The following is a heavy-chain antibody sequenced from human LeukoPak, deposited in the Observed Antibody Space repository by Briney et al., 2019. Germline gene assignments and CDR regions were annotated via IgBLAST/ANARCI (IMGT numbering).Heavy chain of an antibody. V-gene: IGHV4-61*02. D-gene: IGHD3-22*01. J-gene: IGHJ6*03. Sequence: SETLSLTCTVSGGSISSGSYYWSWIRQPAGKGLEWIGRIYTSGSTNYNPSLQSRVTISVDTSKNQFSLKLRSVTAADTAVYYCARVAIPYDISPYYDGYMDVWGKGTTVTVSS. CDR1: GGSISSGSYY. CDR2: IYTSGST. CDR3: ARVAIPYDISPYYDGYMDV.